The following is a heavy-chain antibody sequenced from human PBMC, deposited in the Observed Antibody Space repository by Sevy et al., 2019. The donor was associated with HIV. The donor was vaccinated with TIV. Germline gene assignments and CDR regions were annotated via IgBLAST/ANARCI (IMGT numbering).Heavy chain of an antibody. CDR1: GGTFSSYA. Sequence: ASVKVSCKASGGTFSSYAISWVRQAPGQGLEWMGGIIPIFGTANYAQKFQGRVTITADESTSTAYMELSSLRSEDTAVYYCARDSTRWLPTPGYWYFDLWGRGTLVTVSS. J-gene: IGHJ2*01. V-gene: IGHV1-69*13. CDR3: ARDSTRWLPTPGYWYFDL. D-gene: IGHD5-12*01. CDR2: IIPIFGTA.